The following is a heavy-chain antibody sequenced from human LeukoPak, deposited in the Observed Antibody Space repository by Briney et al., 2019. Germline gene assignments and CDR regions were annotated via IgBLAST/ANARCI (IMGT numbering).Heavy chain of an antibody. Sequence: ASVKVSCKASGYTFTGYYMHWVRQAPGQGLEWMGWINPNSGGTNYAQKFQSRVTMTRDTSISTAYMELSRLRSDDTAVYYCARGGNRRVGAKGKILDYWGQGTLVTVSS. D-gene: IGHD1-26*01. CDR2: INPNSGGT. J-gene: IGHJ4*02. CDR3: ARGGNRRVGAKGKILDY. CDR1: GYTFTGYY. V-gene: IGHV1-2*02.